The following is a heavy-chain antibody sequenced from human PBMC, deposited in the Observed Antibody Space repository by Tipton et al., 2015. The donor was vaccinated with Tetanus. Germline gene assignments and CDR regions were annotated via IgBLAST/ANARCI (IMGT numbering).Heavy chain of an antibody. CDR2: ISSTTSYI. J-gene: IGHJ4*02. V-gene: IGHV3-21*01. D-gene: IGHD6-6*01. CDR1: GFLFSSYT. CDR3: ASGSSLDY. Sequence: SLRLSCSVSGFLFSSYTMNWVRQAPGRGLEWVSSISSTTSYIYYSDSVKGRFTISRDNAKSSLYLQMNSLTADDTAVYFCASGSSLDYWGQGTLVTVSS.